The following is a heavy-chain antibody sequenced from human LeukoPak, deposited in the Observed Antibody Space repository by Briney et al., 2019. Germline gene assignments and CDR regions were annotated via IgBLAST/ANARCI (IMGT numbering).Heavy chain of an antibody. CDR1: GGSINSGGYY. CDR3: ARDDAVHSKIDY. V-gene: IGHV4-31*03. Sequence: SQTLSLTCTVSGGSINSGGYYWSWIRQHPGKGLEWIGSIYYSGSTHYNPSLKSRVAISVDTSKNQFSLRLSSVTAADTAVYYCARDDAVHSKIDYWGQGTLVTVSS. J-gene: IGHJ4*02. CDR2: IYYSGST.